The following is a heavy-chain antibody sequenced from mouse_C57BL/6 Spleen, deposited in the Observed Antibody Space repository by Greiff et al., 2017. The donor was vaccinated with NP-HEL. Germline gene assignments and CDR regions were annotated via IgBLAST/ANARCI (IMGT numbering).Heavy chain of an antibody. V-gene: IGHV1-62-2*01. CDR2: FYPGSGSI. J-gene: IGHJ2*01. Sequence: QVQLKQSGAELVKPGASVKLSCKASGYTFTEYTIHWVKQSSGQGLEWIGWFYPGSGSIKYNEKFKDKATLTADKSSSTVYMEISRVTSDDSAVYFCARHEDTVALRGFDDWGQGTTLTVSS. CDR1: GYTFTEYT. CDR3: ARHEDTVALRGFDD. D-gene: IGHD1-1*01.